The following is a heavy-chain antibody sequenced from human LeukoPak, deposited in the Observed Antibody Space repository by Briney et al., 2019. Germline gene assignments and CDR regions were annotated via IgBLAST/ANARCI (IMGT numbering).Heavy chain of an antibody. CDR3: ALGGSWVDIFDY. CDR1: GGTFSSYA. CDR2: IIPILGIA. D-gene: IGHD1-26*01. V-gene: IGHV1-69*04. J-gene: IGHJ4*02. Sequence: SVKVSCKASGGTFSSYAISWVRQAPGQGLEWMGRIIPILGIANYAQKFQGRVTITADKSTSTAYMELSSLRSEDTAVYYCALGGSWVDIFDYWGQGTLVTVSS.